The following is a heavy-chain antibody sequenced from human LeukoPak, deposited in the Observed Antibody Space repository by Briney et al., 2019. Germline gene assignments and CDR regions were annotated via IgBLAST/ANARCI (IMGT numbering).Heavy chain of an antibody. V-gene: IGHV3-11*06. Sequence: TGGSLRLSCAASGFTFSDYYMSWIRQAPGKGLEWVSYISTSGRYTNYTDSVEGRFTISRDNAKNSLFLQMNSLRAEDTAVYYCARVASITMICDFWGQGTLVTVSS. J-gene: IGHJ4*02. CDR3: ARVASITMICDF. CDR1: GFTFSDYY. CDR2: ISTSGRYT. D-gene: IGHD3-22*01.